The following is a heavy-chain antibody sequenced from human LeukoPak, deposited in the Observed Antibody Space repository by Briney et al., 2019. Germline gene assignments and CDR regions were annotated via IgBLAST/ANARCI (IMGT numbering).Heavy chain of an antibody. J-gene: IGHJ4*02. CDR3: ARDLAYSSSWYYFDY. V-gene: IGHV3-74*01. CDR2: IKSDGSTT. D-gene: IGHD6-13*01. CDR1: GFTFSSYW. Sequence: GGSLRLSCAVSGFTFSSYWMHWVRQAPGKGLVWVSRIKSDGSTTSYAGSVKGRFTISRDNAKNIVYLQMNSLRVEDTGLYYCARDLAYSSSWYYFDYWGQGTLVTVSS.